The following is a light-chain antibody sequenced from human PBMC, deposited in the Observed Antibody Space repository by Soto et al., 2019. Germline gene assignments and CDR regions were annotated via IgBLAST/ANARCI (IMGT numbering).Light chain of an antibody. CDR1: SGHSSYA. Sequence: QLVLTQSLSASASLGASAKLTCTLSSGHSSYAIAWHQQQPEKGPRYLMKLNSDGSHSKGDGIPDRFSGSSSGAERYLTISSLQSEDEADYYCQTWGTGPAVFGGGTQLTVL. V-gene: IGLV4-69*01. J-gene: IGLJ7*01. CDR3: QTWGTGPAV. CDR2: LNSDGSH.